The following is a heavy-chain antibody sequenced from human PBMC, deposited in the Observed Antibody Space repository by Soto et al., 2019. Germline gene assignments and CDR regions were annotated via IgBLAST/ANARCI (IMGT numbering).Heavy chain of an antibody. Sequence: SQTLSLTCVISGDSVSSSSAAWNWIRQSPSRGLEWLGRAYYRSKWYNDYAVSVKSRITINPDTSKNQFSLQLNSVTPEDTAVYYCAREGRGYSGHGPFDYWGPGTQVTVS. CDR3: AREGRGYSGHGPFDY. D-gene: IGHD5-12*01. CDR2: AYYRSKWYN. J-gene: IGHJ4*02. CDR1: GDSVSSSSAA. V-gene: IGHV6-1*01.